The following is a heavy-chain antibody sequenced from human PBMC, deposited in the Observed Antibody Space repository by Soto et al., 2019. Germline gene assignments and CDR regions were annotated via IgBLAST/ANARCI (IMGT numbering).Heavy chain of an antibody. Sequence: VASVKVSCKASGYTFTGYYMHWVRQAPGQGLEWMGWINPNSGGTNYAQKFQGRVTMTRDTSISTAYMELSRLRSDDTAVYYCARGDCSGGSCYSSWFDTWGQGTLVTVSS. J-gene: IGHJ5*02. V-gene: IGHV1-2*02. CDR1: GYTFTGYY. D-gene: IGHD2-15*01. CDR2: INPNSGGT. CDR3: ARGDCSGGSCYSSWFDT.